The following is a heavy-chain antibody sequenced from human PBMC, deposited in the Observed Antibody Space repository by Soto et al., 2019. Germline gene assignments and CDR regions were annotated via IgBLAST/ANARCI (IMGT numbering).Heavy chain of an antibody. J-gene: IGHJ4*02. Sequence: ASVKVSCKASGYTFTSYYMRWVRQAPGQGLEWMGIINPSGGSTSYAQKFQGRVTMTRDTSTSTVYMELSSLRSEDTAVYYCARDAAAKYYFDYWGQGTLVTVSS. V-gene: IGHV1-46*03. CDR3: ARDAAAKYYFDY. CDR2: INPSGGST. D-gene: IGHD2-2*01. CDR1: GYTFTSYY.